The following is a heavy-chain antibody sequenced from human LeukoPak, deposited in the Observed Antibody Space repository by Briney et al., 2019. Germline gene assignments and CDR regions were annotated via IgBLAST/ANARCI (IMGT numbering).Heavy chain of an antibody. CDR3: ARETLDFWSGYYMDY. Sequence: SQTLSLTCAISGDSVSSNSAAWNWIRQSPSRGLEWLIRTYYMSKLYNDYALSVKSRITINPYTSNNQLPLQLNSVTPEDTAVYYCARETLDFWSGYYMDYWGQGTLVNVSS. J-gene: IGHJ4*02. V-gene: IGHV6-1*01. D-gene: IGHD3-3*01. CDR2: TYYMSKLYN. CDR1: GDSVSSNSAA.